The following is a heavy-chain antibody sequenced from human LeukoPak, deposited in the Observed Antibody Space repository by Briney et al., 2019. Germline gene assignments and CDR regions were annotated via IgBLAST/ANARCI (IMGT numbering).Heavy chain of an antibody. V-gene: IGHV3-23*01. J-gene: IGHJ6*02. CDR1: GFTFSSYA. CDR3: AKTSSYSGMDV. Sequence: PGGSLRLSCAASGFTFSSYAMSWVRQAPGKGLEWVSAISGNGGGTYYADSVKGRFTISRDNSKNTLFLQMNSLRAEDTVVYYCAKTSSYSGMDVWGRGTTVTVSS. D-gene: IGHD2-2*01. CDR2: ISGNGGGT.